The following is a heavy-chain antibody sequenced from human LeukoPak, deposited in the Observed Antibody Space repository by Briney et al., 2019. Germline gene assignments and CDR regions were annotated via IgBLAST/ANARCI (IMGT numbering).Heavy chain of an antibody. CDR1: GFTFKTFA. Sequence: PGGSLRLSCVASGFTFKTFAMTWVRQAPGEGLEWVSTISNDKHYADSVRGRFTISRDDSRKTVFLQMNSLTPEDAAIYYCTKDSQGFYGGPWYGTYGMDVWGQGTTVTVSS. D-gene: IGHD3-16*01. CDR2: ISNDK. CDR3: TKDSQGFYGGPWYGTYGMDV. J-gene: IGHJ6*02. V-gene: IGHV3-23*05.